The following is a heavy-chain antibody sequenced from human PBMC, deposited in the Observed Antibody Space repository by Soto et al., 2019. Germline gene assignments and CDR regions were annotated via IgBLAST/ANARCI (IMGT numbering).Heavy chain of an antibody. CDR3: AKRARTFTGDNGDAFDI. Sequence: QVQLQESGPGLVKPSGTLSLTCAVSGGPISSSNWWSWVRQPPGKGLEWIGEIYHSKSTNYNPSLKSRVTLSVDKSKNQFSLKLSSVTAADTAVYYCAKRARTFTGDNGDAFDIWGQGTMVTVSS. J-gene: IGHJ3*02. D-gene: IGHD4-17*01. CDR2: IYHSKST. CDR1: GGPISSSNW. V-gene: IGHV4-4*02.